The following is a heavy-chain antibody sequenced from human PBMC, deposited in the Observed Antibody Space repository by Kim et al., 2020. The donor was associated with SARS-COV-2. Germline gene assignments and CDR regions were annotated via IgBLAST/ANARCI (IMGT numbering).Heavy chain of an antibody. CDR1: GGSISSYY. CDR2: IYYSGST. CDR3: ARLTTVTTIGTYYYMDV. D-gene: IGHD4-4*01. Sequence: SETLSLTCTVSGGSISSYYWSWIRQPPGKGLEWIGYIYYSGSTNYNPSLKSRVTISVDTSKNQFSLKLSSVTAADTAVYYCARLTTVTTIGTYYYMDVWG. J-gene: IGHJ6*03. V-gene: IGHV4-59*01.